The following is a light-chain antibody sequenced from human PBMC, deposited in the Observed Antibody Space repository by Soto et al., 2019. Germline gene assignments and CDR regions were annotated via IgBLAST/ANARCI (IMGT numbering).Light chain of an antibody. Sequence: EKVMTHSPVTVAPSAREGVTXSCRASQSMTTKLAWYQRGPGQAHRLIIHGAFTRATGITDRFSGSGSGTEFTLTISSLQSEDFAVYYCHPYNSWPLAFGGGTKL. CDR3: HPYNSWPLA. CDR1: QSMTTK. J-gene: IGKJ4*01. V-gene: IGKV3-15*01. CDR2: GAF.